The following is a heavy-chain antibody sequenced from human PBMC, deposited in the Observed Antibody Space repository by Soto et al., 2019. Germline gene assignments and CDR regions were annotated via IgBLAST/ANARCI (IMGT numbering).Heavy chain of an antibody. CDR1: GGSISGGVRS. V-gene: IGHV4-30-4*01. CDR2: IFDSGST. D-gene: IGHD2-8*01. Sequence: QVQLQESGPGLVKPSETLSLTCTVSGGSISGGVRSWSWIRQPPGKGLEWIGHIFDSGSTYYNPSLKSRLTISVDTSKNQFSLRLSSVTAADTAVYYCAREIMTLTNDWYFDLWGRGTLVTVSS. CDR3: AREIMTLTNDWYFDL. J-gene: IGHJ2*01.